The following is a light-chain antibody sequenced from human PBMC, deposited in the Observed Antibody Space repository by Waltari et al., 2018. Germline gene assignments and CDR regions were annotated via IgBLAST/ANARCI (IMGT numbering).Light chain of an antibody. Sequence: QSALTQPASVSGAPGQSITISCTGTSSHVGHYNLFSWYQQYPGKAPNVRIYDDNRRPSGVSDRFSGSKSGNTASLTISGVQAEDEADYYCCSYAGSYTWVFGGGTKLTVL. V-gene: IGLV2-23*01. J-gene: IGLJ3*02. CDR2: DDN. CDR1: SSHVGHYNL. CDR3: CSYAGSYTWV.